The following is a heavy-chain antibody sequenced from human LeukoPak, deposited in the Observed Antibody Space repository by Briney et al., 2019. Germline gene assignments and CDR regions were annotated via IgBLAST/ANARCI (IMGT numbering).Heavy chain of an antibody. D-gene: IGHD3-22*01. CDR3: TRHVYCYDSSGYYNWFDP. V-gene: IGHV3-73*01. CDR2: IRSKANSYAT. Sequence: GGSLRLSCAASGFTFSGSAMHWVRQASGKGLEWVGRIRSKANSYATAYAASVKGRFTISRDDSKNTAYLQMNSLKTEDTAVYYCTRHVYCYDSSGYYNWFDPWGQGTLVTVSS. J-gene: IGHJ5*02. CDR1: GFTFSGSA.